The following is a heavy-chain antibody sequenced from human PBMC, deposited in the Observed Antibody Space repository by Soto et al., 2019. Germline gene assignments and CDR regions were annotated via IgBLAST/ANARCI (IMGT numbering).Heavy chain of an antibody. D-gene: IGHD3-10*01. CDR1: GGSFSGYY. Sequence: SETLSLTCAVYGGSFSGYYWSWIRQPPGKGLEWIGEINHSGSTNYNPSLKSRVTISVDTSKNQFYLRLSSVTAADTAVYYCARDTPIMVRGVIYYYYYGMDVWGQGTTVTVSS. CDR3: ARDTPIMVRGVIYYYYYGMDV. J-gene: IGHJ6*02. CDR2: INHSGST. V-gene: IGHV4-34*01.